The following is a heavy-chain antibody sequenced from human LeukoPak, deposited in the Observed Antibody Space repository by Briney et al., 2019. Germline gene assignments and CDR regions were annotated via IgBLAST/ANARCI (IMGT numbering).Heavy chain of an antibody. V-gene: IGHV1-18*01. J-gene: IGHJ5*02. CDR3: ARDYGSGSYYPDNWFDP. CDR2: ISAYNGNT. Sequence: GASVKVSCEASGYTFTSYGISWVRQAPGQGLEWMGWISAYNGNTNYAQKLQGRVTMTTDTSTSTAYMELRSLRSDDTAVYYCARDYGSGSYYPDNWFDPWGQGTLVTVSS. CDR1: GYTFTSYG. D-gene: IGHD3-10*01.